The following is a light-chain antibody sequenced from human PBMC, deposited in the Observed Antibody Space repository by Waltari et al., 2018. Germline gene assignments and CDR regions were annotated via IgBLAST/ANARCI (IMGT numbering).Light chain of an antibody. CDR3: QVWDSSSYV. CDR2: RDS. Sequence: SYELTQPLSVSVALGQTARITCGGNNIVRKNVHWYQQKPGQAPVLVIYRDSNRPSGIPERFSGSNSGNTATLTISRAQAGDEADYYCQVWDSSSYVFGTGTKVTVL. CDR1: NIVRKN. J-gene: IGLJ1*01. V-gene: IGLV3-9*01.